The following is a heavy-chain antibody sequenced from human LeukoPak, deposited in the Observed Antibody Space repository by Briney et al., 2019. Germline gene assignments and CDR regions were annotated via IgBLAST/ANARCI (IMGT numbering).Heavy chain of an antibody. V-gene: IGHV4-39*07. CDR1: GGSISSRSYY. Sequence: SETLSLTCTVSGGSISSRSYYWGWIRQSPGKGLEWIGTIYYSGTTYYNPSLKSRVTISVDTSKNQFSLKLSSVTAADTAVYYCAREDTAMVGFDYWGQGTLVTVSS. J-gene: IGHJ4*02. CDR2: IYYSGTT. D-gene: IGHD5-18*01. CDR3: AREDTAMVGFDY.